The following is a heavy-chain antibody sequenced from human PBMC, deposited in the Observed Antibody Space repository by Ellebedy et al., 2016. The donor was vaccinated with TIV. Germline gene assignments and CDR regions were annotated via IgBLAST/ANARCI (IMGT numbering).Heavy chain of an antibody. CDR3: ASGYSSGWLDY. CDR1: GGSISSYY. D-gene: IGHD6-19*01. V-gene: IGHV4-4*07. Sequence: MPSGTLSLTCTVSGGSISSYYWSWIRQPAGKGLEWIGRIYTSGSTNYNPSLKSRVTMSVDTSKNQFSLKLSSVTAADTAVYYCASGYSSGWLDYWGQGTLVTVSP. J-gene: IGHJ4*02. CDR2: IYTSGST.